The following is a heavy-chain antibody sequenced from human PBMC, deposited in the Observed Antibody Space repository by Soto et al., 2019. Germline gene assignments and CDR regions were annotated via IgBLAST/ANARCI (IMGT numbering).Heavy chain of an antibody. CDR3: ARDRDTALRGVEGY. Sequence: PGGSLRLSCAASGFTFSSYAMHWVRQAPGKGLEWVAVISYDGSNKYYADSVKGRFTISRDNSKNTLYLQMNSLRAEDTAVYYCARDRDTALRGVEGYWGQGTLVTVSS. J-gene: IGHJ4*02. CDR1: GFTFSSYA. D-gene: IGHD5-18*01. V-gene: IGHV3-30-3*01. CDR2: ISYDGSNK.